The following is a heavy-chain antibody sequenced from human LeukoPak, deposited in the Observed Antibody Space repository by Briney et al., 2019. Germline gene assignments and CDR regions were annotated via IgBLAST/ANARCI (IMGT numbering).Heavy chain of an antibody. CDR3: AREVRGGASDAFDI. CDR2: ISSSGTTI. J-gene: IGHJ3*02. Sequence: PGGSLRLSCAASGFDLSTYEMNWVRQAPGKGLEWVSYISSSGTTIYYADSVKGRFTISRDNAKNSLYLQMNSLRAEDTAVYYCAREVRGGASDAFDIWGQGTMVTVSS. V-gene: IGHV3-48*03. D-gene: IGHD3-10*01. CDR1: GFDLSTYE.